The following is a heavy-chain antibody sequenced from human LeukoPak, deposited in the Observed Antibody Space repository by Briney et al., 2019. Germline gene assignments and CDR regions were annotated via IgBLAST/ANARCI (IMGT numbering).Heavy chain of an antibody. Sequence: SQTLSLTCTVSGGSISSGDYYWSWIRQPPGKGLEWIGYIYYSGSTYYNPSLKSRVTISVDTSKNQFSLKLSSVTAADTAVYYCAITPVEMATIRPVEYFDYWGQGTLVTVSS. CDR1: GGSISSGDYY. CDR3: AITPVEMATIRPVEYFDY. CDR2: IYYSGST. J-gene: IGHJ4*02. D-gene: IGHD5-24*01. V-gene: IGHV4-30-4*01.